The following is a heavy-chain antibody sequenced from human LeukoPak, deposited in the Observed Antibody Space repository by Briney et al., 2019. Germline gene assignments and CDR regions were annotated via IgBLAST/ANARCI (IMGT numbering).Heavy chain of an antibody. D-gene: IGHD6-13*01. J-gene: IGHJ6*03. Sequence: EASVKVSCKASGGTFSSYAISWVRQAPGQGLEWMGGIIPIFGTANYAQKFQGRVTITTDESTSTAYMELSSLRSEDTAVYYCAAYSSPYYYYMDVWGKGTTVTVSS. CDR3: AAYSSPYYYYMDV. V-gene: IGHV1-69*05. CDR2: IIPIFGTA. CDR1: GGTFSSYA.